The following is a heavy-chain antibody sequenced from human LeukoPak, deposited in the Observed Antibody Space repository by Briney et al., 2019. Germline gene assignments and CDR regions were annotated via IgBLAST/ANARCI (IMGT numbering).Heavy chain of an antibody. D-gene: IGHD1-7*01. Sequence: PSETLSLTCAVSGGSISSSNWWSWVRQPPEKGLEWIGEIHHSGSTNYNPSLKSRVTISVDKSKNQFSLKLSSVTAADTAVYYCARRTVTGTTSWFDPWGQGTLVTVSS. CDR3: ARRTVTGTTSWFDP. CDR1: GGSISSSNW. V-gene: IGHV4-4*02. J-gene: IGHJ5*02. CDR2: IHHSGST.